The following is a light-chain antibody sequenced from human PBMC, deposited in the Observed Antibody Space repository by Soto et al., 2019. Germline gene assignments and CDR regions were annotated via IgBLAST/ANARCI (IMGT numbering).Light chain of an antibody. J-gene: IGKJ5*01. CDR3: QQYHTSSIT. Sequence: DIQMTQSPSTLSASVGDRVTITCGASQTISSWLAWYQQKPGKAPTLLIYDASTLERGVPSRFSGTGSGTEFTLSIDSLQPDDFATYYCQQYHTSSITFGQGTRLEIK. V-gene: IGKV1-5*01. CDR1: QTISSW. CDR2: DAS.